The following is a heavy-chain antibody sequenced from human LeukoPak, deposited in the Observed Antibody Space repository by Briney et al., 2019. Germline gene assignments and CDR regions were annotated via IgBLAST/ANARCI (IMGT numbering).Heavy chain of an antibody. Sequence: SETLSLTCAVYGGSFSGYYWSWIRHPPGRGLEWIAEIDHSGSTHYNPSLKSRVIISVDMSQHQVSLRLNSLTAADTAVYYCARGYTYXGSGSPPGDVWGNGTSVIVSS. CDR1: GGSFSGYY. CDR3: ARGYTYXGSGSPPGDV. CDR2: IDHSGST. V-gene: IGHV4-34*01. D-gene: IGHD3-10*01. J-gene: IGHJ6*04.